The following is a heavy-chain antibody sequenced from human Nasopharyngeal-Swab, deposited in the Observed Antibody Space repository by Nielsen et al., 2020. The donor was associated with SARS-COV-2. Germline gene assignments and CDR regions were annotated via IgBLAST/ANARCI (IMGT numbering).Heavy chain of an antibody. V-gene: IGHV1-69*13. CDR3: ARDLGGDSSSWTPPFDY. CDR2: IIPIFGTA. CDR1: GGTFSSYA. Sequence: SVKVSCKASGGTFSSYAISWVRQAPGQGLEWMGGIIPIFGTANYAQKFQGRVTITADGSTSTAYMELSSLRSEDTAVYYCARDLGGDSSSWTPPFDYWGQGTLVTVSS. D-gene: IGHD6-13*01. J-gene: IGHJ4*02.